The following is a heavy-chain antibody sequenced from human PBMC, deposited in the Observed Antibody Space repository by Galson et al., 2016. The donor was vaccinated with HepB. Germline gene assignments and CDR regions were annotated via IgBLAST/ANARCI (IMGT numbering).Heavy chain of an antibody. J-gene: IGHJ4*02. D-gene: IGHD3-3*01. Sequence: TLSLTCTVSGGSISSNGHYWSWIRQHPGKGLEWIGYTYYSGTTFYNPSPKSRVTISVDKSKNQLSLKLNSVTAADTAVYYGARGSTIGRRVFGVAPHFDYWGQGTLVTVSS. CDR3: ARGSTIGRRVFGVAPHFDY. CDR2: TYYSGTT. CDR1: GGSISSNGHY. V-gene: IGHV4-31*03.